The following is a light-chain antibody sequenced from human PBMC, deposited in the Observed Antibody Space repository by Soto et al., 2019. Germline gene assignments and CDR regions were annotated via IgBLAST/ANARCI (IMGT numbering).Light chain of an antibody. CDR3: QKHNSAPFT. Sequence: DIQMTQSPSSLSASIGDRVTITCRASQGISNYLAWYQQEPGKVPKLLIYSASTLQLGVPSRFSGRGSGTDFTLTISNLQPEDVATYYCQKHNSAPFTCGPGTKVHIK. CDR2: SAS. V-gene: IGKV1-27*01. J-gene: IGKJ3*01. CDR1: QGISNY.